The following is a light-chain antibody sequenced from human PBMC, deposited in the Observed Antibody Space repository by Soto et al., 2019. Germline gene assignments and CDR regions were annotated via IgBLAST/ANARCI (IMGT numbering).Light chain of an antibody. CDR1: SSDVGSYNL. V-gene: IGLV2-14*02. Sequence: QSALTQPASVSGSPGQSITISCTGTSSDVGSYNLVSWCQQYPGKAPKLMIYEVSYRPSGVSNRFSGSKSGNTASLTISGLQAEDEADYYCSSFTTSSTRVFGTGTKLTVL. CDR2: EVS. J-gene: IGLJ1*01. CDR3: SSFTTSSTRV.